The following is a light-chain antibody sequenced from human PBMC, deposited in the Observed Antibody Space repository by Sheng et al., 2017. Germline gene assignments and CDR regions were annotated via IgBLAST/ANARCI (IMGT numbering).Light chain of an antibody. CDR1: QSFNDW. V-gene: IGKV1-5*03. CDR2: KSS. CDR3: QQYHSFPYT. Sequence: DIQMTQSPSTLSASVGDKVSISCRASQSFNDWLAWYQQRPGKAPKLLIYKSSSLESGVPSRFSGSGSGTEFTLTISSLQPDDFATYYCQQYHSFPYTLVQGPKTGD. J-gene: IGKJ2*01.